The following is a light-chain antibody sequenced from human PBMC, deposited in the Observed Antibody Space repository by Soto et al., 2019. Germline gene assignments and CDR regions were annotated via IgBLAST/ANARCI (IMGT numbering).Light chain of an antibody. CDR1: SSDVGGYNY. J-gene: IGLJ2*01. V-gene: IGLV2-8*01. CDR3: SSYAGSNNFVV. CDR2: EVS. Sequence: QSALTQPPSASGSPGQSVTISCTGTSSDVGGYNYVSWYQQYPGKAPKLMIYEVSTRPSGVPDRFSGSKSANTASLTVSGLQAEDEADYYCSSYAGSNNFVVFGGGTKLTVL.